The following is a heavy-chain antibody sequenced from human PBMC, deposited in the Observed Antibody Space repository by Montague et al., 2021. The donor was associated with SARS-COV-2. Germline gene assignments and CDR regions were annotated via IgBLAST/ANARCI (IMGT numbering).Heavy chain of an antibody. CDR3: ARGGSGRDYFDY. D-gene: IGHD3-10*01. CDR1: GAPISAYY. CDR2: IYHTGDT. J-gene: IGHJ4*02. Sequence: SETLSLTCAVSGAPISAYYWSWIRQSPGKGLKWIGYIYHTGDTDYNPSLKSRLTMSADTSKNQFSLRLNYVTPADTAIYYCARGGSGRDYFDYWGQGTLVTVSS. V-gene: IGHV4-59*01.